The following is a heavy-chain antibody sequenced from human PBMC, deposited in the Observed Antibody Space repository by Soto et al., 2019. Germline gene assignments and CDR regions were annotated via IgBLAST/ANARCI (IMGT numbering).Heavy chain of an antibody. J-gene: IGHJ3*02. D-gene: IGHD3-22*01. CDR3: ARDTYYYDSSGPPVDAFDI. Sequence: QVQLQESGPGLVKPSQTLSLTCTVSGGSISSGGYYWSWIRQHPGKGLEWIGYIYYSGSTSHNPSLKSRVTISVDTSKNQFSLKLSSVTAADTAVYYCARDTYYYDSSGPPVDAFDIWGQGTMVTVSS. CDR1: GGSISSGGYY. CDR2: IYYSGST. V-gene: IGHV4-31*03.